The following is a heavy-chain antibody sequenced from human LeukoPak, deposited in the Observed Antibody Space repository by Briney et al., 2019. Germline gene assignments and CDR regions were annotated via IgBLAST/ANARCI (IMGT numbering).Heavy chain of an antibody. Sequence: ASVKVSCKASGYTFTNYGISWVRQAPGQGLEWMGWISAYNGDTNYAQRLRGRVTMTTDTSTSTAYMELRSLRSDDTAVYYCARDQDSSGYYGYYCYGMDVWGQGTTVTVSS. CDR1: GYTFTNYG. CDR2: ISAYNGDT. D-gene: IGHD3-22*01. V-gene: IGHV1-18*01. CDR3: ARDQDSSGYYGYYCYGMDV. J-gene: IGHJ6*02.